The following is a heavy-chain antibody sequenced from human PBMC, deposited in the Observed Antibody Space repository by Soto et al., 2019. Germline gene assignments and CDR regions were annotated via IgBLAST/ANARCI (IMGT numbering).Heavy chain of an antibody. CDR3: ANLAVAGQAFDY. CDR1: GFTFSSYG. D-gene: IGHD6-19*01. J-gene: IGHJ4*02. Sequence: QVQLVESGGGVVQPGRSLRLSCAASGFTFSSYGMHWVRQAPGKGLEWVAVISYDGSNKYYADSVKGRFTISRDNSKNTLYLQINSLRAEDTAVYYCANLAVAGQAFDYWGRGTLVTVS. V-gene: IGHV3-30*18. CDR2: ISYDGSNK.